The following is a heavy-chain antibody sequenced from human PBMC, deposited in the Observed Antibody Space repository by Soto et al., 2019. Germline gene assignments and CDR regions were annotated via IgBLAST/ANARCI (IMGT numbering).Heavy chain of an antibody. CDR2: ISGGGGNT. Sequence: GGSLRLSCAASGFTFSNYAMSWVRQAPGKGLEWVSGISGGGGNTYYADSVKGRFTISRANLRNTMYLQMNSLRAEDTAVYYCAKDHVVGATTVYYFDYWGQGTLVTVSS. CDR1: GFTFSNYA. J-gene: IGHJ4*02. CDR3: AKDHVVGATTVYYFDY. D-gene: IGHD1-26*01. V-gene: IGHV3-23*01.